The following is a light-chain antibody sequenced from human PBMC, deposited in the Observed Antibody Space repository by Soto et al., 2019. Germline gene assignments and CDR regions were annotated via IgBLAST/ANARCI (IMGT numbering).Light chain of an antibody. CDR1: QSVSSN. CDR2: GAS. J-gene: IGKJ5*01. Sequence: EIVMTQSPATLAVSPGERATLSCRASQSVSSNLAWYQQKPGQAPRLLIYGASTRAVDIPARFSGSGSETEFTLTISSLQSEDFAVYYCQQYGSSLTITFGQGTRLEIK. V-gene: IGKV3-15*01. CDR3: QQYGSSLTIT.